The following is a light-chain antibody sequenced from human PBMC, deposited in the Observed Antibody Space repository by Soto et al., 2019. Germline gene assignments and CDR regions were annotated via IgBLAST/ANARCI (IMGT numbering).Light chain of an antibody. CDR3: QQYGSSRT. J-gene: IGKJ1*01. CDR2: GAS. Sequence: EIVLTQSPGTLSLSPGERVTLSCRASQSVSSSYLAWYQQKPGQAPRLLIYGASSRATGIPDRFSGSGSGTHFTLTISRLEPEDFAVYYCQQYGSSRTFGQGTKVEIK. CDR1: QSVSSSY. V-gene: IGKV3-20*01.